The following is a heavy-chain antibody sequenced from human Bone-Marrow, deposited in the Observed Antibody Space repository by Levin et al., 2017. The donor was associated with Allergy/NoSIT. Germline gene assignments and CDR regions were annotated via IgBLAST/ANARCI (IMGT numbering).Heavy chain of an antibody. Sequence: SQTLSLTCTVSGGSVTSGDYYWSWIRQTPGKGLGWIGHVYYSGSVTYNPSPRSRVTISLDTSKNQFSLKVTSVTAADTAVYYCARDLAAGDYTGSFDYWGQGTLVTVSS. CDR2: VYYSGSV. V-gene: IGHV4-61*08. D-gene: IGHD4-17*01. CDR3: ARDLAAGDYTGSFDY. J-gene: IGHJ4*02. CDR1: GGSVTSGDYY.